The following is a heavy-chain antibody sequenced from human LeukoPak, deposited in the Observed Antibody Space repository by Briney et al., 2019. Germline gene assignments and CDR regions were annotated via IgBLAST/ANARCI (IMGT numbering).Heavy chain of an antibody. Sequence: SETLSLTCTVYGASISPYYWSWIRQPAGKGLEWIGRIYSSGSANYNPSLKSRITMSVDTSKNQFSLKVSSVTAADTAVYYCARAGPSGYNYGLYYFDYWGQGTLVTVSP. J-gene: IGHJ4*02. CDR2: IYSSGSA. V-gene: IGHV4-4*07. CDR3: ARAGPSGYNYGLYYFDY. D-gene: IGHD5-18*01. CDR1: GASISPYY.